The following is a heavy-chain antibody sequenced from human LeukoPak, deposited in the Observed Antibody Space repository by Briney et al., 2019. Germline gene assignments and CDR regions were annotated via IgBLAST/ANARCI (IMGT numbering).Heavy chain of an antibody. J-gene: IGHJ4*02. CDR2: LYRGGST. D-gene: IGHD5-18*01. Sequence: GGSLRLSCAASGFTVSSNSMSWVRQAPGKGLEWVSVLYRGGSTYYADSVKGRFTISRDNSKNTLYLQMNSLRAEDTAVYYCARDSYGKNYFDYWGQGTLVTVSS. CDR1: GFTVSSNS. CDR3: ARDSYGKNYFDY. V-gene: IGHV3-53*01.